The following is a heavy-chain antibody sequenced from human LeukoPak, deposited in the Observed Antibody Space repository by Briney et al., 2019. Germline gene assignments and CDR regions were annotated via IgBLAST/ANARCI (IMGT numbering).Heavy chain of an antibody. CDR3: ARVYDHPFDAFDI. J-gene: IGHJ3*02. V-gene: IGHV3-21*01. CDR2: ISSSSSYI. D-gene: IGHD3-22*01. Sequence: PGGSLRLSCAASGFTFSSYSMNWVRQAPGKGLEWVSSISSSSSYIYYADSVKGRFTISRDNAKNSLYLQMNSLRAEDTAVYYCARVYDHPFDAFDIWGRGTMVTVSS. CDR1: GFTFSSYS.